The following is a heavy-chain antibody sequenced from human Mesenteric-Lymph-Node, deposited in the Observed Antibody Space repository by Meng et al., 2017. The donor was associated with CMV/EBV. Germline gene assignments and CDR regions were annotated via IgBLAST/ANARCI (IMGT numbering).Heavy chain of an antibody. Sequence: GGSLRLSCAASGFIFSTYWMYWVRQAPGKGLVCVSRISSDGSRTSYADSVRGRFTISRDNAKNTLYLQMNSLRAEDTAVYYCAKDVIVVVPENYFDYWGQGTLVTVSS. J-gene: IGHJ4*02. V-gene: IGHV3-74*01. CDR1: GFIFSTYW. CDR2: ISSDGSRT. D-gene: IGHD2-2*01. CDR3: AKDVIVVVPENYFDY.